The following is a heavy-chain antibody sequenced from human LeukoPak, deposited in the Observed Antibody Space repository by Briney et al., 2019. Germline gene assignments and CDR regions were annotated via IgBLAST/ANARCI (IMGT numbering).Heavy chain of an antibody. V-gene: IGHV4-59*01. CDR2: IYYSGST. J-gene: IGHJ4*02. D-gene: IGHD6-19*01. CDR3: ARDRDSSGWYDY. Sequence: SETLSLTCAVYGGSFSGYYWSWIRQPSGKGLEWIGYIYYSGSTNYNPPLKSRVTISVDTSKNQFSLKLSSVTAADTAVYYCARDRDSSGWYDYWGQGTLVTVSS. CDR1: GGSFSGYY.